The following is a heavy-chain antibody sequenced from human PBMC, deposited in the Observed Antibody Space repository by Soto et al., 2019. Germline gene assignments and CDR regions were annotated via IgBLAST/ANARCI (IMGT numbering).Heavy chain of an antibody. J-gene: IGHJ6*02. V-gene: IGHV1-46*01. CDR1: GYTFTSYY. CDR2: INPSGGST. CDR3: ARSCSSTSCYTLYYYGMDV. Sequence: QVQLVQSGAEVKKPGASVKVSCKASGYTFTSYYMHWVRQAPGQGLEWMGIINPSGGSTSYAQKFQGRVTMTRDTSTNTVYMELSSLGTEDTAVYYCARSCSSTSCYTLYYYGMDVWGQGTTVTVSS. D-gene: IGHD2-2*02.